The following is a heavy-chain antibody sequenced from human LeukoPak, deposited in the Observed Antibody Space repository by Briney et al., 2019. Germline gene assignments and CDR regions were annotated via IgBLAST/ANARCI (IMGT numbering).Heavy chain of an antibody. CDR2: IYSGGST. D-gene: IGHD3-9*01. CDR1: GVTVSSNY. CDR3: ARERGATYYDILTAPAV. V-gene: IGHV3-53*01. Sequence: GGSLRLSCAASGVTVSSNYMSWVRQAPGKGLEWVSVIYSGGSTYYADSVKGRFTISRDNSKNTLYLQMNSLRAEDTAVYYCARERGATYYDILTAPAVWGQGTTVTVSS. J-gene: IGHJ6*02.